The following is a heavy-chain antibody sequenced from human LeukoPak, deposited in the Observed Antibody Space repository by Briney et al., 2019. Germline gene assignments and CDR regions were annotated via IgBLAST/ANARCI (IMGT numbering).Heavy chain of an antibody. CDR3: ARRLGGDYVFDY. D-gene: IGHD3-16*01. Sequence: SETLSLTCTVSGGSVSSGSYYWSWIRQPPGKGLEWIGYIYYSGSTNYNPSLKSRVTISVDTSKNQFSLKLSSVTAADTAVYYCARRLGGDYVFDYWGQGTLVTVSS. V-gene: IGHV4-61*01. J-gene: IGHJ4*02. CDR2: IYYSGST. CDR1: GGSVSSGSYY.